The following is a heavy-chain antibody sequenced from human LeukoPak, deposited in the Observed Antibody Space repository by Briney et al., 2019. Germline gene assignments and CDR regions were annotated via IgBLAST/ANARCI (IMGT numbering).Heavy chain of an antibody. Sequence: GASVKVSCKASGYTFTNYGVSWVRQAPGQGLEWMGWISGYNGYTNYAQKFQFRVTMTTDTSTSTAYMELRSLTSDDTAVYYCARGRDSSSWYSLLFDYWGQGTLVTVSS. CDR1: GYTFTNYG. CDR2: ISGYNGYT. V-gene: IGHV1-18*01. CDR3: ARGRDSSSWYSLLFDY. J-gene: IGHJ4*02. D-gene: IGHD6-13*01.